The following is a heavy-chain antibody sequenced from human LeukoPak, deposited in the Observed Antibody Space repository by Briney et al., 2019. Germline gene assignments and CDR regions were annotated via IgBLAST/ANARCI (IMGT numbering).Heavy chain of an antibody. J-gene: IGHJ4*02. CDR1: AGSISSSSYD. Sequence: SETLSLTCTVSAGSISSSSYDWGGIRQPPGKGLEWIGSIYYSGSTYFNPSVKGRVTISVDTSKNQFSLKLTSVTAADTAVYYCASVIGDLSDWGQGTLVTVSS. CDR3: ASVIGDLSD. D-gene: IGHD7-27*01. V-gene: IGHV4-39*01. CDR2: IYYSGST.